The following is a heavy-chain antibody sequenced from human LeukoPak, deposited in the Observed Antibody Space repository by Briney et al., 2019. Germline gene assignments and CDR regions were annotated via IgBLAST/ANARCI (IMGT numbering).Heavy chain of an antibody. CDR3: VRLGYCSGGRCFGMDV. Sequence: PGGSLRLSCAASGFSFRSYWMHWVRQAPGKGLVWVSHINTDASRTDYADSVKGRFTISRDNAKNTVYLQMNSLRAEDTALYYCVRLGYCSGGRCFGMDVWGQGTTVTVSS. CDR1: GFSFRSYW. V-gene: IGHV3-74*01. D-gene: IGHD2-15*01. CDR2: INTDASRT. J-gene: IGHJ6*02.